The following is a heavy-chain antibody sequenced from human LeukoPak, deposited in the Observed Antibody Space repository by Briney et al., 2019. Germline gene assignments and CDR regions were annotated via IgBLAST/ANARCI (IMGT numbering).Heavy chain of an antibody. CDR1: GFTFSSYA. CDR2: ISYDGSNK. J-gene: IGHJ6*02. CDR3: ARDQGGVVTPQYYGMDV. Sequence: GRSLRLSCAASGFTFSSYAMHWVRQAPGKGLEWVAVISYDGSNKYYADSVKGRFTISRDNSKNTLYLQMNSLRAEGTAVYYCARDQGGVVTPQYYGMDVWGQGTTVTVSS. V-gene: IGHV3-30-3*01. D-gene: IGHD3-3*01.